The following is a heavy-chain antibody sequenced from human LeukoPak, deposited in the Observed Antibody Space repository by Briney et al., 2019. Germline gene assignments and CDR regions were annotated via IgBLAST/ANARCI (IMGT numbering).Heavy chain of an antibody. CDR2: ISSSGSSI. Sequence: GGSLRLSCAASGFTFSDYYMSWIRQAPGKGLEWVSYISSSGSSIYYADSVKGRFTISRDNAKNSLYLQMNSLRAEDTAVYYCARAVPGPGAILWFDPWGQGTLVTVSS. CDR3: ARAVPGPGAILWFDP. V-gene: IGHV3-11*01. D-gene: IGHD2-2*02. CDR1: GFTFSDYY. J-gene: IGHJ5*02.